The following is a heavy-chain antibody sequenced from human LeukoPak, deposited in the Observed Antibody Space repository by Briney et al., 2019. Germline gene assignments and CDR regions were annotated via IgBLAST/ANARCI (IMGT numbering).Heavy chain of an antibody. CDR2: IYYSGST. J-gene: IGHJ4*02. CDR3: ARVSPHSIQHPDY. Sequence: SETLSLTCTVSGGSISSSSYYWGWIRQPPGKGLEWIGSIYYSGSTYYNPSLKSRVTISVDTSKNQFSLKLSSVTAADTAVYYCARVSPHSIQHPDYWGQGTLVTVSS. V-gene: IGHV4-39*07. CDR1: GGSISSSSYY. D-gene: IGHD5-18*01.